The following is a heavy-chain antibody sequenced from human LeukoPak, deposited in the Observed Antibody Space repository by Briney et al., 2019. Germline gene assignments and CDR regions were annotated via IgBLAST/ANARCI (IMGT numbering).Heavy chain of an antibody. CDR3: ARGYSNYGYAFDI. CDR1: GFTFSGYS. CDR2: ISSSSSYI. D-gene: IGHD4-11*01. Sequence: GGSLRLSCAASGFTFSGYSMNWVRQAPGKGLEWVSSISSSSSYIYYADSVKGRFTISRDNAKNSLYLQMNSLRAEGTAVYYCARGYSNYGYAFDIWGQGTMVTVSS. J-gene: IGHJ3*02. V-gene: IGHV3-21*01.